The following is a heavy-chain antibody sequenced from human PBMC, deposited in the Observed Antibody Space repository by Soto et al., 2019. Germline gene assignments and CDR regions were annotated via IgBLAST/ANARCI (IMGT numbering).Heavy chain of an antibody. D-gene: IGHD6-13*01. Sequence: SETLSLTCTVSGGSISSYYWSWIRQPPGKGLEWIGYIYYSGSTNYNPSLKSRVTISVDTSKNQFSLKLGSVTAADTAVYYCARHLRGIRRRSPNWFDPWGQGTLVTVSS. CDR2: IYYSGST. CDR1: GGSISSYY. J-gene: IGHJ5*02. V-gene: IGHV4-59*08. CDR3: ARHLRGIRRRSPNWFDP.